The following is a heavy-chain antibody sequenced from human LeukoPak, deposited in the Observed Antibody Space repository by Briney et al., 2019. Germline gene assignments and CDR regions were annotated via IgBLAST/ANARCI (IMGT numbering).Heavy chain of an antibody. CDR3: ARDGIWFGELLSYMDV. CDR2: INPNSGGT. V-gene: IGHV1-2*02. CDR1: GYTFTDYY. D-gene: IGHD3-10*01. J-gene: IGHJ6*03. Sequence: ASVKVSCKASGYTFTDYYMHWVRQAPGQGLEWMGWINPNSGGTNYAQKFQGRVTMTRDTSISTAYMELSRLRSDDTAVYYCARDGIWFGELLSYMDVWGKGTTVTISS.